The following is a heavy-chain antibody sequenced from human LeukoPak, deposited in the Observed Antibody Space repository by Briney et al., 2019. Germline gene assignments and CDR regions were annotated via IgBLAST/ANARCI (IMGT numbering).Heavy chain of an antibody. CDR2: IYPGDSDT. Sequence: GESLKISCKGSGYSFIKYWIGWVRQVPGKGLEWMGIIYPGDSDTRYSPSFQGQVTISADKSISTAYLQWSSLKASDTAMYCCARHLAAAGTNYYYYMDVWGKGTTVTVSS. J-gene: IGHJ6*03. CDR1: GYSFIKYW. CDR3: ARHLAAAGTNYYYYMDV. V-gene: IGHV5-51*01. D-gene: IGHD6-13*01.